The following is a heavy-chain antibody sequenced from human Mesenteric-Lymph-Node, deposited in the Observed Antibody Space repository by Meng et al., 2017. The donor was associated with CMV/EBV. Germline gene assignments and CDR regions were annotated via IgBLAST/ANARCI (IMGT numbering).Heavy chain of an antibody. CDR3: ARDRYADGFDI. Sequence: SQTLSLTCDVSGDSISSHYQWGWIRQPPGKGLEWIGSIYHLGGTLYNPSLESRVTMSVDTSKNQFSLKLSSVTAADTAVYFCARDRYADGFDIWGRGTVVTVSS. CDR2: IYHLGGT. CDR1: GDSISSHYQ. D-gene: IGHD1-1*01. V-gene: IGHV4-38-2*02. J-gene: IGHJ3*02.